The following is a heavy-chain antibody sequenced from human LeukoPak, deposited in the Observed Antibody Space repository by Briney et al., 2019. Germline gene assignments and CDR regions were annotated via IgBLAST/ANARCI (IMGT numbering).Heavy chain of an antibody. V-gene: IGHV3-21*01. CDR2: FGTSPEYI. CDR3: ARFGGPGYCGPPRCFLDL. CDR1: GFTFSSHS. J-gene: IGHJ5*02. Sequence: NTWGSLRLSCAASGFTFSSHSMIWVRQAPGKGLESVSSFGTSPEYIFYADSVRGRFTISRDNVKNSLFLEMNSLTAEDTAIYYCARFGGPGYCGPPRCFLDLWDQGNLVTVSS. D-gene: IGHD2-21*01.